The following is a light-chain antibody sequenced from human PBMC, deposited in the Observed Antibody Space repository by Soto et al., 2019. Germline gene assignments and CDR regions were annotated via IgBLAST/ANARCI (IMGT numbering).Light chain of an antibody. V-gene: IGKV1-6*01. CDR1: QAIRND. J-gene: IGKJ1*01. Sequence: ALQMTQSPSSLSASVGDRVTITCRASQAIRNDVAWYQQKAGKAPKLLISAASILQSGVPSRFSGRGSGTDFTLTISSLQSEDLATYYCLQDYNYPWTFGQGTKVEI. CDR2: AAS. CDR3: LQDYNYPWT.